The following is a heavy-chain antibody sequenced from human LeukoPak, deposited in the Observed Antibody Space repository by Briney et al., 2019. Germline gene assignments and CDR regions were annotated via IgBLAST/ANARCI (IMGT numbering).Heavy chain of an antibody. Sequence: PSETLSLTCTVSGGSMSSRYWSWIRQPPGKGLEWMGEINHSGSTNYNPSLKSRVTISVDTSKNQFSLKLSSVTAADTAVYYCARGPFTVYYYDSSGYPRYYYYGMDVWGQGTTVTVSS. CDR1: GGSMSSRY. J-gene: IGHJ6*02. CDR3: ARGPFTVYYYDSSGYPRYYYYGMDV. V-gene: IGHV4-34*01. D-gene: IGHD3-22*01. CDR2: INHSGST.